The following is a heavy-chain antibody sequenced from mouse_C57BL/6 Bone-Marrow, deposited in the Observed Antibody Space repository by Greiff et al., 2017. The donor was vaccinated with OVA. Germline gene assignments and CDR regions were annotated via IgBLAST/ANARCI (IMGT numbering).Heavy chain of an antibody. J-gene: IGHJ1*03. CDR3: ARLPTVVATDWYFDV. Sequence: VQLKESGGGLVKPGGSLKLSCAASGFTFSDYGMHWVRQAPEKGLEWVAYISSGSSTIYYADTVKGRFTISRDNAKNTLFLQMTSLRSEDTAMYYCARLPTVVATDWYFDVWGTGTTVTVSS. D-gene: IGHD1-1*01. CDR1: GFTFSDYG. CDR2: ISSGSSTI. V-gene: IGHV5-17*01.